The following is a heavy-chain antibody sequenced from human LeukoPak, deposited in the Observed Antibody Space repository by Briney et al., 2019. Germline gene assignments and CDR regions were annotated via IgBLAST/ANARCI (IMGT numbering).Heavy chain of an antibody. CDR1: GYSISSGY. V-gene: IGHV3-15*01. D-gene: IGHD5-18*01. Sequence: PSETLSLTCTVSGYSISSGYFWGWMRQPPGKGLEWIGRIKSKIDGGTTDYAAPVKGRFTISRDDSKNTLYLQMKSLKTEETAVYYCTTVGYTYGQFDYWGQGTLVTVSS. CDR3: TTVGYTYGQFDY. CDR2: IKSKIDGGTT. J-gene: IGHJ4*02.